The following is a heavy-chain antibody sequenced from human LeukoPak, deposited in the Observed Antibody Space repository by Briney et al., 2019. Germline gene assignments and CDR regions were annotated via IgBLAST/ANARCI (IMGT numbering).Heavy chain of an antibody. J-gene: IGHJ4*02. Sequence: PGGSLRLSCAASGFTVSSNYMSWVRHPPGRGREWVSVIYSGGSTYYADSVKGRFTISRDNSKNTLYLQMNSLRAEDTAVYYCARSAGTTSNYWGQGTLVTVSS. CDR2: IYSGGST. D-gene: IGHD1-7*01. V-gene: IGHV3-53*01. CDR1: GFTVSSNY. CDR3: ARSAGTTSNY.